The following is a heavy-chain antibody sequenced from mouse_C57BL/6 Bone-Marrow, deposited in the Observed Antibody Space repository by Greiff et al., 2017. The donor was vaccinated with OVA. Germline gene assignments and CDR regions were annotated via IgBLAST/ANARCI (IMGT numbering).Heavy chain of an antibody. D-gene: IGHD2-1*01. CDR2: INPNYGTT. CDR3: ASLIYYGNPWYFDV. J-gene: IGHJ1*03. V-gene: IGHV1-39*01. Sequence: QLQESGPELVKPGASVKISCKASGYSFTDYNMNWVKQSNGKSLEWIGVINPNYGTTSYNQKFKGKATLTVDQSSSTAYMQLNSLTSEDSAVYYCASLIYYGNPWYFDVWGTGTTVTVSS. CDR1: GYSFTDYN.